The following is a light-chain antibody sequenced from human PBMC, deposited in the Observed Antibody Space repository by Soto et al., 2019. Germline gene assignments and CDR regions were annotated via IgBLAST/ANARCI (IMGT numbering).Light chain of an antibody. CDR2: EES. CDR1: QAITNN. V-gene: IGKV1-9*01. CDR3: QQVKSYPRT. J-gene: IGKJ4*01. Sequence: DIHLTQPPSSLLAPGGDRVTIICGASQAITNNLAWYQQKPGNPPRLLIYEESTLHSGVPSRFSGRKVGTQFILTIDSLQPEDFATYYCQQVKSYPRTFGGGTKVDIK.